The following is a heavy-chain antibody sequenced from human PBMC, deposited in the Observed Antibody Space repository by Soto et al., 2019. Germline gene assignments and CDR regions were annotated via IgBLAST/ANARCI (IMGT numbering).Heavy chain of an antibody. V-gene: IGHV2-5*02. CDR2: IYWDDDK. CDR1: GFPLRASGVG. J-gene: IGHJ4*02. CDR3: ADSPTTGAHYFDY. Sequence: SGPPLVNPQQTLTLPCTLPGFPLRASGVGVGWIRLPKGKALECLALIYWDDDKRYFPTLKRRLTITKDTSKNQVVLTMTNMDPVDTVSYYCADSPTTGAHYFDYWGQGTLVTVSS. D-gene: IGHD7-27*01.